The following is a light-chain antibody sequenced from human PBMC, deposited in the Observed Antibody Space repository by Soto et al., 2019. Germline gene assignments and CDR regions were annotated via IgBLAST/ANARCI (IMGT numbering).Light chain of an antibody. CDR3: HQYGSSPRT. J-gene: IGKJ1*01. CDR2: GAS. Sequence: EIVLTQSPGTLSLSPGDRATLSCRASQSVSSNFLAWYQQKPGQAPWLLIYGASIRATGIPDRFSGSGSGTDFTLTIRRLEPEDFAMYFCHQYGSSPRTFGQGTKVEIK. V-gene: IGKV3-20*01. CDR1: QSVSSNF.